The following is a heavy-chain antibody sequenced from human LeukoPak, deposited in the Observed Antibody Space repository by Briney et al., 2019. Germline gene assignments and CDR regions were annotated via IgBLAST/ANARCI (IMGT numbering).Heavy chain of an antibody. CDR1: GYTFNSYG. J-gene: IGHJ4*02. CDR2: ISAYNGNT. V-gene: IGHV1-18*01. CDR3: AGDLKFYCGGDCSYTHFDY. Sequence: GASVKVSCKASGYTFNSYGISWVRQAPGQGLEWMGWISAYNGNTNYAQKLQGRVTMTTDTSTSTAYMELRSLRSDDTAVYYCAGDLKFYCGGDCSYTHFDYWGQGTLVTVSS. D-gene: IGHD2-21*02.